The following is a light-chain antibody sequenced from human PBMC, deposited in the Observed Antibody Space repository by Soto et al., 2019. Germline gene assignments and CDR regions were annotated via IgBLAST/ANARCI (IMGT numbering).Light chain of an antibody. J-gene: IGKJ2*01. CDR2: DAS. CDR1: QTVSSTY. Sequence: EIVLTQSPGTLSLSPGERATLSCRASQTVSSTYLAWYQQKPGQAPRLLICDASSRATGIPDRFSGSGSGTDFTLTISRLEPEDFAVYYCQQYGSTPYTFGQGTKLDIK. V-gene: IGKV3-20*01. CDR3: QQYGSTPYT.